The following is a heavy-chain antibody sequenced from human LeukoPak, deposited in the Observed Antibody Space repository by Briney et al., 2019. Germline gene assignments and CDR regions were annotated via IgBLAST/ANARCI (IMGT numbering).Heavy chain of an antibody. Sequence: SETLSLTCTVSGGSISSYYWSWIRQPAGKGLEWIGRIYTSGSTNYNPSLKSRVTMSVDTSKNRFSLKLSSVTAADTAVYYCARDRVVVTSYYFDYWGQGTLVTVSS. CDR2: IYTSGST. CDR3: ARDRVVVTSYYFDY. V-gene: IGHV4-4*07. CDR1: GGSISSYY. D-gene: IGHD3-22*01. J-gene: IGHJ4*02.